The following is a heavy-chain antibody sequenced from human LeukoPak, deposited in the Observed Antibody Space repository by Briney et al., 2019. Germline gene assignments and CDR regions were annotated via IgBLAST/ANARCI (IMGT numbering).Heavy chain of an antibody. CDR1: GGTFSSYT. V-gene: IGHV1-69*02. D-gene: IGHD4-17*01. CDR2: IIPILGIA. CDR3: ARGTRDYYSRGLNWFDP. J-gene: IGHJ5*02. Sequence: SVKVSCKASGGTFSSYTISWVRQAPGQGLEWMGRIIPILGIANYAQKFQGRVTITADKSTSTAYMELSGLRSEDTAAYYCARGTRDYYSRGLNWFDPWGQGTLVTVSS.